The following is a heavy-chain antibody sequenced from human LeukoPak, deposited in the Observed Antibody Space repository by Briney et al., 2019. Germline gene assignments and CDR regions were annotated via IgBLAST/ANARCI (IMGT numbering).Heavy chain of an antibody. Sequence: SETLSLACTVSGGSISSYYWSWIRQPPGKGLEWIGYIYYSGSTNYNPSLKSRVTISVDTSKNQFSLKLSSVTAADTAVYYCARQPGGLYYYFDYWGQGALVTVSS. J-gene: IGHJ4*02. CDR3: ARQPGGLYYYFDY. V-gene: IGHV4-59*08. CDR1: GGSISSYY. CDR2: IYYSGST. D-gene: IGHD2-8*02.